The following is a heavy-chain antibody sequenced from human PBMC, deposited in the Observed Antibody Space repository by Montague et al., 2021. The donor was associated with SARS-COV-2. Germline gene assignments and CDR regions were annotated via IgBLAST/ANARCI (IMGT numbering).Heavy chain of an antibody. Sequence: SETLSLTCVVSGGSISSSNWWSWVRQPPGKGLEWIGEIYHSGSTNYNPSLKSRVTISVDKSKNQFSLKLSAVTAADTAVYYCARSRGNLQWPFYYYYGMDVWGQGTTVTVSS. J-gene: IGHJ6*02. V-gene: IGHV4-4*02. CDR1: GGSISSSNW. CDR3: ARSRGNLQWPFYYYYGMDV. CDR2: IYHSGST. D-gene: IGHD6-19*01.